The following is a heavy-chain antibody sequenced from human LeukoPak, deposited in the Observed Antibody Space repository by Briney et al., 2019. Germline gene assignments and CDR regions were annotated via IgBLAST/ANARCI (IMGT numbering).Heavy chain of an antibody. Sequence: PSETLSLTCTASGGSISSYYWSWIRQPAGKGLEWIGRIYTSGSTNYNPSLKSRVTMSVDTSKNQFSLKLSSVAAADTAVYYCATYCSGGSCYANWGQGTLVTVSS. CDR1: GGSISSYY. J-gene: IGHJ4*02. D-gene: IGHD2-15*01. V-gene: IGHV4-4*07. CDR3: ATYCSGGSCYAN. CDR2: IYTSGST.